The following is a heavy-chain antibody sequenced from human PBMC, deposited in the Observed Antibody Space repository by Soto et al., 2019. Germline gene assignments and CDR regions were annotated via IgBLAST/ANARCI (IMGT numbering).Heavy chain of an antibody. CDR3: ARTLSGFTYGPLDY. CDR2: VFHIGSA. V-gene: IGHV4-59*08. CDR1: GGSISDNY. Sequence: QVQLQESGPGLVKPSETLSLTCTVSGGSISDNYWSWIRQPPGKQLEWIGSVFHIGSANYNPSLKSHVTMSVDTSKNQFSLNLTSVTAADTAVYYCARTLSGFTYGPLDYWGQGTLVTVSS. D-gene: IGHD5-18*01. J-gene: IGHJ4*02.